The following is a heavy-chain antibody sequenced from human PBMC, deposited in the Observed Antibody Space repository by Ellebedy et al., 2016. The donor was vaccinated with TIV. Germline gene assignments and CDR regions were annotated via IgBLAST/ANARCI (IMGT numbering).Heavy chain of an antibody. CDR3: ARDTYGHTAPPFF. CDR2: ITGKGFGGAT. J-gene: IGHJ4*02. D-gene: IGHD5-24*01. Sequence: GGSLRLSCTTSGFSFGDHGMSWFRQPPGKGLEWVGLITGKGFGGATEYAASVKGRFTISRDDSNSIAYLQLNSLTTEDTAVYYCARDTYGHTAPPFFWGQGTLVTVSS. CDR1: GFSFGDHG. V-gene: IGHV3-49*03.